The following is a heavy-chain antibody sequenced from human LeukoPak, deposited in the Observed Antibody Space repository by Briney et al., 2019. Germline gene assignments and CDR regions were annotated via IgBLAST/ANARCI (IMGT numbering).Heavy chain of an antibody. V-gene: IGHV1-8*01. D-gene: IGHD3-10*01. J-gene: IGHJ5*02. CDR3: ARETYYYGSGNWFDP. CDR1: GYTFTSYD. CDR2: MNPNSGNT. Sequence: ASVKVSCKASGYTFTSYDINWVRQATGQGLEWKGWMNPNSGNTGYAQKFQGRVTMTRNTSVSTAYMELSSLRSEDTAVYYCARETYYYGSGNWFDPWGQGTLVTVSS.